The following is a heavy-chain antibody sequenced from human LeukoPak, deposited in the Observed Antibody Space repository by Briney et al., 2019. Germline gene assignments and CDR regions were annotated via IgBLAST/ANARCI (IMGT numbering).Heavy chain of an antibody. Sequence: GESLKISCQGSGYTFANYWIGWVRQMPGKGLEWMGIIYPGDSDTRYSPSFQGQVTISADESISTAYLQWSSLKASDTAVYYCARREGGWYLDYWSQGTLVTVSS. V-gene: IGHV5-51*01. CDR3: ARREGGWYLDY. D-gene: IGHD6-19*01. J-gene: IGHJ4*02. CDR2: IYPGDSDT. CDR1: GYTFANYW.